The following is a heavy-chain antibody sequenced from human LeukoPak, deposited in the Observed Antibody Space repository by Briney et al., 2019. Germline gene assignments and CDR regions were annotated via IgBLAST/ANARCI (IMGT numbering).Heavy chain of an antibody. CDR3: ARGPTAWYFAY. Sequence: GGSLRLSCAASGFTFSSYAMHWVRQAPGKGLEWVAVISYDGSNKYYADSVKGRFTISRDNAKNSLYLQMNSLRAEDTAVYYCARGPTAWYFAYWGQGTLVTVSS. CDR1: GFTFSSYA. V-gene: IGHV3-30-3*01. CDR2: ISYDGSNK. D-gene: IGHD1-14*01. J-gene: IGHJ4*02.